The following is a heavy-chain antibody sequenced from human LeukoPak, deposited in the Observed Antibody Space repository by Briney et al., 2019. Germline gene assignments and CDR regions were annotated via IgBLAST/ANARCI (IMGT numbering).Heavy chain of an antibody. J-gene: IGHJ3*02. D-gene: IGHD1-26*01. CDR3: ARYLVGASHFDI. CDR2: IIPIFGTA. V-gene: IGHV1-69*05. Sequence: ASVKVSCKASGGTFSSYAISWVRQAPGQGLEWMGRIIPIFGTANYAQKFQGRVTITTDESTSTANMELSSLRSEDTAVYYCARYLVGASHFDIWGQGTMVTVSS. CDR1: GGTFSSYA.